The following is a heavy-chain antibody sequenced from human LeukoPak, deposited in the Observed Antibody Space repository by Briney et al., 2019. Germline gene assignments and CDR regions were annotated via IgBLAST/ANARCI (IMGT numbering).Heavy chain of an antibody. Sequence: PSETLSLTCAVYGGSFSGYYWSWIRQPPGEGLEWIGEINHSGSTNYNPSLKSRVTISVDTSKNQFSLKLTSVTAADTAVYYCARGGYWRFDYWDQGTLVTVSS. CDR1: GGSFSGYY. CDR2: INHSGST. V-gene: IGHV4-34*01. J-gene: IGHJ4*02. CDR3: ARGGYWRFDY. D-gene: IGHD3-22*01.